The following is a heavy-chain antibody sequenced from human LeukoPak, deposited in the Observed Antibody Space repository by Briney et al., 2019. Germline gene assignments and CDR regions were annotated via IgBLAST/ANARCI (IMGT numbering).Heavy chain of an antibody. J-gene: IGHJ3*02. D-gene: IGHD4-23*01. CDR2: MNPNSGNT. Sequence: ASVKVSCKASGYTFTSYDINWVRQATGQGLEWMGWMNPNSGNTGYAQKFQGRVTMTRNTSISTAYMELSSLRPEDTAVYYCARIYGGNSGAFAFDIWGQGTMVTVSS. CDR1: GYTFTSYD. V-gene: IGHV1-8*01. CDR3: ARIYGGNSGAFAFDI.